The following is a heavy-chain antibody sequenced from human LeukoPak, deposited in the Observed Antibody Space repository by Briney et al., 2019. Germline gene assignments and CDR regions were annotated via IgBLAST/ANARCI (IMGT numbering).Heavy chain of an antibody. Sequence: GGSLRLSCAASGFTFRKHGMNWVRQAPGKGLEWGSGISPSGDITYYADPVKGRVTISRDNSKNTLYLEVISLTAEDTAVYYCAKDDAWIRFGEWSQGTLVTVSS. V-gene: IGHV3-23*01. CDR1: GFTFRKHG. J-gene: IGHJ4*02. CDR3: AKDDAWIRFGE. CDR2: ISPSGDIT. D-gene: IGHD3-10*01.